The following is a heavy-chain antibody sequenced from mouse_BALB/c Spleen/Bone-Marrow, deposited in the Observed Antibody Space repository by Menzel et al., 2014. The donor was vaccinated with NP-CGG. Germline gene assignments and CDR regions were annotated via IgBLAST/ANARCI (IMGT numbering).Heavy chain of an antibody. J-gene: IGHJ2*01. V-gene: IGHV7-3*02. Sequence: EVKLVESGGGLVQPGGSLRLSCTTSGFTFTDYYVSWVRQPPGKALEWLGFIRNKANGYTTEYSASVKGRFTISRDNSQNILYLQMNALRAEDSATYDCARDFLHLDFWGQGTTLTVSS. CDR3: ARDFLHLDF. CDR2: IRNKANGYTT. D-gene: IGHD6-1*01. CDR1: GFTFTDYY.